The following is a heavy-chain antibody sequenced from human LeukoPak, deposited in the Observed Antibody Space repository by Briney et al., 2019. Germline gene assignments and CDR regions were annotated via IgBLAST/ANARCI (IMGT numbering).Heavy chain of an antibody. CDR3: ARDKVVPAAIGHY. J-gene: IGHJ4*02. V-gene: IGHV3-11*04. CDR1: GFTFSDYY. CDR2: ISGNGSAI. D-gene: IGHD2-2*01. Sequence: PGGSLRLSCTASGFTFSDYYISWIRQAPGKGLEWVSCISGNGSAIFYTDSVKGRFTISRDNAKNSLYLQMNSLRAEDTAVYYCARDKVVPAAIGHYWGQGSLVTVSS.